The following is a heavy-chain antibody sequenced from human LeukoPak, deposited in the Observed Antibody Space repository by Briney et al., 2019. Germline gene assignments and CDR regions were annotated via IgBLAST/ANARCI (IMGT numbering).Heavy chain of an antibody. D-gene: IGHD6-13*01. J-gene: IGHJ3*02. Sequence: PSEILSLTCTVSGGSISSGSYYWSWIRQPAGKGLEWIGRIYTSGSTNYSPSLKSRVTISVDTSKNQFSLKLSSVTAADTAVYYCARETSGIDIWGQGTMVTVSS. V-gene: IGHV4-61*02. CDR3: ARETSGIDI. CDR2: IYTSGST. CDR1: GGSISSGSYY.